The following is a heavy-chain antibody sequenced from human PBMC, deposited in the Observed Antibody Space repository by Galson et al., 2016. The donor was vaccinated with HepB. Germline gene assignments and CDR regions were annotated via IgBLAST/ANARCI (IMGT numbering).Heavy chain of an antibody. CDR1: GFTFSTFT. CDR2: IGTSTSTI. CDR3: ARGDYYDGSGYYCHDY. Sequence: SLRLSCAASGFTFSTFTMNWVRQAPGKGLEWVSYIGTSTSTIYYADSVKGRFTISRDNAKNSLYLQMNSLRAEDTAVYYCARGDYYDGSGYYCHDYWGQGALVTVSS. V-gene: IGHV3-48*01. D-gene: IGHD3-22*01. J-gene: IGHJ4*02.